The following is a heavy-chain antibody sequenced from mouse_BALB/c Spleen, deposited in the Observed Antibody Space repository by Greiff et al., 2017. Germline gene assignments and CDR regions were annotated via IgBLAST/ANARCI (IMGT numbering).Heavy chain of an antibody. J-gene: IGHJ4*01. CDR3: ARGYDYDVRDAMDY. D-gene: IGHD2-4*01. Sequence: EVQRVESGGGLVQPGGSLKLSCAASGFTFSSYGMSWVRQTPDKRLELVATINSNGGSTYYPDSVKGRFTISRDNAKNTLYLQMSSLKSEDTAMYYCARGYDYDVRDAMDYWGQGTSVTVSS. CDR1: GFTFSSYG. CDR2: INSNGGST. V-gene: IGHV5-6-3*01.